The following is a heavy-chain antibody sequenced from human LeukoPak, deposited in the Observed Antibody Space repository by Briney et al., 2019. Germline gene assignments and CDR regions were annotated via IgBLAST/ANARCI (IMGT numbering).Heavy chain of an antibody. V-gene: IGHV4-59*01. CDR3: ASIRDTALRYWYFDL. CDR2: IYYSGST. J-gene: IGHJ2*01. CDR1: GGSISSYY. Sequence: PSETLSLTCTVSGGSISSYYWSWIRQPPGKGLEWIGYIYYSGSTNYNPSLKSRVTISVDTSKNQFSLKLSSVTAADTAVYYCASIRDTALRYWYFDLWGRGTLVTVSS. D-gene: IGHD5-18*01.